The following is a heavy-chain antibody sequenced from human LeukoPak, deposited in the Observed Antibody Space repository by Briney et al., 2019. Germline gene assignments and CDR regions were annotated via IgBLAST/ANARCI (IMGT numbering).Heavy chain of an antibody. V-gene: IGHV3-15*01. D-gene: IGHD3-9*01. J-gene: IGHJ4*02. CDR3: TTDILRYFNFDY. Sequence: GGSLRLSCAASGFTFSNAWMSWVRQAPGKGLEWVGRIKSKTDGGTTDYAAPVKGRFTISRDDSKNTLYLQMNSLKTEDTAVYYRTTDILRYFNFDYWGQGTLVTVSS. CDR1: GFTFSNAW. CDR2: IKSKTDGGTT.